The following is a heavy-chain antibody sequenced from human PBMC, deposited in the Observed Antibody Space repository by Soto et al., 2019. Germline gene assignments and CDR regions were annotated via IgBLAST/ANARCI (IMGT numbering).Heavy chain of an antibody. V-gene: IGHV4-59*08. CDR2: IYYSGGT. D-gene: IGHD3-10*01. CDR1: GGSISSYY. Sequence: QVQLQESGPGLVKPSETLSLTCTVSGGSISSYYWSWIRQPPGKGLERIGYIYYSGGTNYNPSLQSRAPISVATSKNQCSLKLSSVTAADTAVYYCARRYGGAFDIWGQGTMVTVSS. CDR3: ARRYGGAFDI. J-gene: IGHJ3*02.